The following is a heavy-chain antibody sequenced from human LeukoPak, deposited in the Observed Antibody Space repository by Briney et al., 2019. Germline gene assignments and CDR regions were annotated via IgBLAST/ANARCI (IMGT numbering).Heavy chain of an antibody. CDR3: ARDLAVADTPLDY. J-gene: IGHJ4*02. CDR2: ISSNGSSV. Sequence: GGSLRLSCAASGFTFSKYSMNWVRQAPGKGLEWVSYISSNGSSVQYADSVKGRFTISRDNAKNSLYLQMISLRAEDTAVYYCARDLAVADTPLDYWGQGTLVTVSS. CDR1: GFTFSKYS. D-gene: IGHD6-19*01. V-gene: IGHV3-48*04.